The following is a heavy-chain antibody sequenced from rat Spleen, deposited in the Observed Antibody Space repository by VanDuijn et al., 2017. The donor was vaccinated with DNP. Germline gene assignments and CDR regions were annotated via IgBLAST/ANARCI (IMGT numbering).Heavy chain of an antibody. CDR3: ARHRTIMPYYYAMDA. CDR1: DYSLTSGYG. V-gene: IGHV3-3*01. D-gene: IGHD1-12*01. J-gene: IGHJ4*01. Sequence: EVQLQESGPGLVKPSQSLSLTCSVTDYSLTSGYGWNWIRKFPGNKLEWMGYINSAGSTNYNPPLKSQISITRDTSKNQFFLQLTSVTTEDTATYYCARHRTIMPYYYAMDAWGQGASVTVSS. CDR2: INSAGST.